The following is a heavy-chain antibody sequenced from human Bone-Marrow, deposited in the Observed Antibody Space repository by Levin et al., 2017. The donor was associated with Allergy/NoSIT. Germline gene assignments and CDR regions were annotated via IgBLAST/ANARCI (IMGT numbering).Heavy chain of an antibody. CDR2: ISWDGSRT. CDR3: TKDSSGGDSGWYRGYFDS. Sequence: GESLKISCAASGFSFDSSSLHWVRHAPGRGLEWVSLISWDGSRTSYADSMKGRFTISIAPSRNYVYLQMNSLRPEDTALYYCTKDSSGGDSGWYRGYFDSWGQGTQVTVSS. D-gene: IGHD6-19*01. CDR1: GFSFDSSS. J-gene: IGHJ4*02. V-gene: IGHV3-43D*04.